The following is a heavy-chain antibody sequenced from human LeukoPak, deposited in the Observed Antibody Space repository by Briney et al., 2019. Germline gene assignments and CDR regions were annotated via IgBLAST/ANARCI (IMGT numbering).Heavy chain of an antibody. D-gene: IGHD2-21*02. CDR3: ARFRTWGDKAFDY. J-gene: IGHJ4*02. V-gene: IGHV3-7*01. CDR1: GFTFSTYW. CDR2: IKQDGSKK. Sequence: GGSLGLSCAASGFTFSTYWMSWVRQGPGKGLEWVANIKQDGSKKYYVDSVKGRFTISRDSAKNSLYLQMNSLRAEDTAVYYCARFRTWGDKAFDYWGQGTLVTVSS.